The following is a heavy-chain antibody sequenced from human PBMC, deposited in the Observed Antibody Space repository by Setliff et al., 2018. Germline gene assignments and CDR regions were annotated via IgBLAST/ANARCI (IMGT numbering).Heavy chain of an antibody. J-gene: IGHJ6*02. CDR1: GGSISSYY. D-gene: IGHD2-15*01. V-gene: IGHV4-59*01. CDR2: IYYSEST. CDR3: ARGDRYCSGGSCYRGASYYYGMDV. Sequence: PSETLSLTCTVSGGSISSYYWSWIRQPPGKGLEWIGYIYYSESTNYNPSLKSRVTISVDTSKNQSSLKLSSVTAADTAVYYCARGDRYCSGGSCYRGASYYYGMDVWGQGTTVTVSS.